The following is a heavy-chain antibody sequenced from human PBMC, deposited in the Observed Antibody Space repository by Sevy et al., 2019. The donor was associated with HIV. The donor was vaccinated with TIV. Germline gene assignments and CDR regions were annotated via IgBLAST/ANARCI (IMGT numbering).Heavy chain of an antibody. V-gene: IGHV3-30*04. CDR2: ISFDASNK. D-gene: IGHD2-15*01. Sequence: GGSLRLSCAASGFTFSRYSMHWVRQAPGKGLEWVATISFDASNKHYTDSVKGRFTISRDNSKNTLYLQMNSLRAEDTAVYYCARGIVVVVAAGPWNYWGQGTLVTVSS. CDR3: ARGIVVVVAAGPWNY. CDR1: GFTFSRYS. J-gene: IGHJ4*02.